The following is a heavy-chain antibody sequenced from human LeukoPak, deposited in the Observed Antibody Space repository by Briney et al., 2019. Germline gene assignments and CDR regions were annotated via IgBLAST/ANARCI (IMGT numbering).Heavy chain of an antibody. CDR1: GFTFSSYS. J-gene: IGHJ6*03. D-gene: IGHD3-3*01. CDR3: ARDAADYDFWSGYYSYYYYMDV. Sequence: PGGSLRLSCAASGFTFSSYSMNWVRQAPGKGLEWVSFISTSSSYIYYADSVKGRFTISRDNAKNSLYLQMNSLRAEDTAVYYCARDAADYDFWSGYYSYYYYMDVWGTGTTVTVSS. V-gene: IGHV3-21*01. CDR2: ISTSSSYI.